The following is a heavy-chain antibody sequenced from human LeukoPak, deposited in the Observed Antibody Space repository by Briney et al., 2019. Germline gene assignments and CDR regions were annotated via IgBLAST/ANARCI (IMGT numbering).Heavy chain of an antibody. CDR1: GFTFSSYS. Sequence: GGSLRLSCAASGFTFSSYSMNWVRQAPGKGLEWVSYISSSSSTIYYADSVKGRFTISRDNAKNSLYLQMNSLRDEDTAVYYCARVEEVPAAIGDSVNWFDPWGQGTLVTVSS. V-gene: IGHV3-48*02. J-gene: IGHJ5*02. D-gene: IGHD2-2*01. CDR2: ISSSSSTI. CDR3: ARVEEVPAAIGDSVNWFDP.